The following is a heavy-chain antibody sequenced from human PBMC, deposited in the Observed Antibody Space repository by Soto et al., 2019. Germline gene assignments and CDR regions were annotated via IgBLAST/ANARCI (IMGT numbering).Heavy chain of an antibody. V-gene: IGHV1-58*01. CDR3: AADSGPYDSSGYPPHY. J-gene: IGHJ4*02. CDR2: IVVGSGNT. Sequence: GASVKVSCKASGFTFTSSAVQWVRQARGQRLEWIGWIVVGSGNTNYAQKFQERVTITRDMSTSTAYMELSSLRSEDTAVYYCAADSGPYDSSGYPPHYWGQGTLVTVSS. D-gene: IGHD3-22*01. CDR1: GFTFTSSA.